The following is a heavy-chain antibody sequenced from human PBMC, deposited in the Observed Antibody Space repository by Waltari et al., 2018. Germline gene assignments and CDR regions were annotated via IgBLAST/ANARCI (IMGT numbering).Heavy chain of an antibody. CDR2: FDPEYGEA. V-gene: IGHV1-24*01. CDR3: TRDRVGYCSGGTCYSRWFDP. CDR1: GYSLPESA. D-gene: IGHD2-15*01. Sequence: QVQLVQSGAEVKKHGASVKVSCRVSGYSLPESALHWVRQAPGKGLEWLGGFDPEYGEAVYAQEFQGRVTMTEDTSKDTAYMELSSLTYEDTAVYYCTRDRVGYCSGGTCYSRWFDPWGQGTLVTVSS. J-gene: IGHJ5*02.